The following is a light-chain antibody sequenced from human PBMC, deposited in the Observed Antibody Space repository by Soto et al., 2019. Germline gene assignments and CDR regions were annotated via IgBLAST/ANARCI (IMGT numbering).Light chain of an antibody. V-gene: IGKV1-5*03. CDR3: QHYNRYSEA. J-gene: IGKJ1*01. CDR1: QTISSW. Sequence: DIQMTQSPSTLSGSVGGAVTIACRASQTISSWLAWYQQKPGKAPKLLIYKASTLKSGVPSRFSGSGAGTELTLTISSLQPDDVPTYYCQHYNRYSEAFGQGTKVDIK. CDR2: KAS.